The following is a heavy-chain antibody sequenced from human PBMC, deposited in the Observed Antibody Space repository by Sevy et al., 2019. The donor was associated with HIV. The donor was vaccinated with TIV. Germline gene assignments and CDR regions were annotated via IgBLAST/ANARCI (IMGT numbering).Heavy chain of an antibody. CDR1: GFTFSSYW. CDR2: IKQDGSEK. Sequence: GGSLRLSCAASGFTFSSYWMSWVRQAPGKGLEWVANIKQDGSEKYYVDSVKGRFTISRDNAKNSLYLQMNSLRAEDTAVYYCAREGGGYDFWSGYYDYWGQGTLVTVSS. V-gene: IGHV3-7*01. J-gene: IGHJ4*02. CDR3: AREGGGYDFWSGYYDY. D-gene: IGHD3-3*01.